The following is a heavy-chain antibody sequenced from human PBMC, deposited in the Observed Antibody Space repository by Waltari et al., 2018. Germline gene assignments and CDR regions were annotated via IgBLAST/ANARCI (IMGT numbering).Heavy chain of an antibody. CDR3: ARDTTLGYGRNVNWFDP. V-gene: IGHV1-69*05. Sequence: QVQLVQSGAEVKKPGSSVKVSCKASGGTFSSYAISWVRQAPGQGLEWMGGIIPIFGTDNDEQNFQGRVTITTDESTSTASMELSSLRSEDTAVYYCARDTTLGYGRNVNWFDPWGQGTLVTVSS. J-gene: IGHJ5*02. D-gene: IGHD5-12*01. CDR1: GGTFSSYA. CDR2: IIPIFGTD.